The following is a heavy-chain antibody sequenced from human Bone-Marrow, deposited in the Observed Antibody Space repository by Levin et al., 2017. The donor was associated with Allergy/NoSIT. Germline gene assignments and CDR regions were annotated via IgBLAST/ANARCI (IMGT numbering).Heavy chain of an antibody. D-gene: IGHD2-15*01. Sequence: PGESLKISCAASGFTFSASPIHWVRQASGKGLEWVGRVRSKANTYATAYAASVEGRFTISRDDSKNTAYLQMNSLKIEDTAVYYCTASIRTYCKGGRCHSDYYYYGMDVWGQGTTVTVSS. V-gene: IGHV3-73*01. CDR2: VRSKANTYAT. CDR3: TASIRTYCKGGRCHSDYYYYGMDV. CDR1: GFTFSASP. J-gene: IGHJ6*02.